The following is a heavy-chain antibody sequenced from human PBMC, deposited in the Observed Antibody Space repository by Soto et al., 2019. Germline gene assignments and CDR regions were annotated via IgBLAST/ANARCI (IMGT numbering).Heavy chain of an antibody. J-gene: IGHJ5*02. CDR1: GYTFTGYY. CDR3: ARYCSTTSCHFDP. Sequence: ASVKVSCKASGYTFTGYYIHWVRQAPGQGLEWMGGINPNSGASNYAQKFQGRVTMTRDTSISTGYMELSRLRSDDTAVYYCARYCSTTSCHFDPWGQGTLVTVSS. V-gene: IGHV1-2*02. D-gene: IGHD2-2*01. CDR2: INPNSGAS.